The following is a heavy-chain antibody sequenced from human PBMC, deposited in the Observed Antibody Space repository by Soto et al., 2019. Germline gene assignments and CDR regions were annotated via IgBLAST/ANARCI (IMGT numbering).Heavy chain of an antibody. D-gene: IGHD7-27*01. V-gene: IGHV3-21*01. Sequence: LRLSCAASGFTFSSYSMNWVRQAPGKGLEWVSSISSSSSYIYYADSVKGRSTISRDNAKNSLYLQKSSMRAEATAVYCCARVRWGWLPPSFDYWGQGTLVTVSS. CDR2: ISSSSSYI. CDR1: GFTFSSYS. CDR3: ARVRWGWLPPSFDY. J-gene: IGHJ4*01.